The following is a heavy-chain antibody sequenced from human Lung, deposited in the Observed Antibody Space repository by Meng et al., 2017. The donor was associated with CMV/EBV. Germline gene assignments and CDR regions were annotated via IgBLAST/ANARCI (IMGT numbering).Heavy chain of an antibody. D-gene: IGHD2-8*01. CDR3: AGDGFCSNGLCTVSGDAFDI. Sequence: GGSXRLSCAASGLTFSNHAMNWVRQAPGKGLEWMALISYDGRKNFQADSVKGRFTIARDNSKNTLFLQMNSLRAEDTAVYYCAGDGFCSNGLCTVSGDAFDIWXQGTXVTVSS. CDR1: GLTFSNHA. V-gene: IGHV3-30*04. J-gene: IGHJ3*02. CDR2: ISYDGRKN.